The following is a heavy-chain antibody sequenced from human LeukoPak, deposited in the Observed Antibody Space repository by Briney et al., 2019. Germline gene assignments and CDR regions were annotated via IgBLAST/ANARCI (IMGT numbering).Heavy chain of an antibody. J-gene: IGHJ4*02. CDR1: GFTSSTYA. CDR2: IRGSGGST. V-gene: IGHV3-23*01. Sequence: AGGSLRLSCAASGFTSSTYAMTWVRQAPGRGLEWVSTIRGSGGSTYYADSVKGRFTISRDISKNTLYLQMNNLRAEDTAVYYCARYCSGGNCYSGLVYWGQGTLVAVSS. D-gene: IGHD2-15*01. CDR3: ARYCSGGNCYSGLVY.